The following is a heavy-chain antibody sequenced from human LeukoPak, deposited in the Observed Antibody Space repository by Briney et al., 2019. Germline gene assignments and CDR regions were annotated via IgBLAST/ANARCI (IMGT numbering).Heavy chain of an antibody. V-gene: IGHV3-23*01. J-gene: IGHJ5*02. CDR1: EFTFSNYA. Sequence: GGSLRLSCAASEFTFSNYAMAWVRQAPGEGLEWVSGISGNGGKIYYADSVKGRFTISRDNSKNTLYLQMNSLRAEDTAVYYCAKDPRKSTMVRGVILFDPWGQGTLVTVSS. CDR2: ISGNGGKI. CDR3: AKDPRKSTMVRGVILFDP. D-gene: IGHD3-10*01.